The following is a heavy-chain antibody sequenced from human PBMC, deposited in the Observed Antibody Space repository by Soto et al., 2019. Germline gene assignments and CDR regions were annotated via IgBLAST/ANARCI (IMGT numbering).Heavy chain of an antibody. J-gene: IGHJ4*02. V-gene: IGHV1-18*04. Sequence: QVQLVQSGAEVKKPGASVKVSCKASGYTFTSYGISWVRQAPGQGLEWMGWISAYNGNTNYAQKLQGRVTMTTDTSTSTAYMELRSLRCDDTAVYYCARESHSSSWYDFVVGVDSGWYGDFDYWGQGTLVTVSS. CDR1: GYTFTSYG. D-gene: IGHD6-13*01. CDR2: ISAYNGNT. CDR3: ARESHSSSWYDFVVGVDSGWYGDFDY.